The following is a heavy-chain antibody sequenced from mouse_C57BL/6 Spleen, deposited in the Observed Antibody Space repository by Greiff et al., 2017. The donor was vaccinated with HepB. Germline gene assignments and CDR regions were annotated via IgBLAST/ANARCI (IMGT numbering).Heavy chain of an antibody. CDR2: INPYNGGT. CDR1: GYTFTDYY. CDR3: ARRKSFITTVVAIYYFDY. Sequence: VQLQQSGPVLVKPGASVKMSCKASGYTFTDYYMNWVKQSHGKSLEWIGVINPYNGGTSYNQKFKGKATLTVDKSSSTAYMELNSLTSEDSAVYYCARRKSFITTVVAIYYFDYWGQGTTLTVSS. V-gene: IGHV1-19*01. J-gene: IGHJ2*01. D-gene: IGHD1-1*01.